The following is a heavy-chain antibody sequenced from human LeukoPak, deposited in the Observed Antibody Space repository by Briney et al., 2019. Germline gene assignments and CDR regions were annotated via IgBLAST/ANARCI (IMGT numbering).Heavy chain of an antibody. V-gene: IGHV3-20*04. D-gene: IGHD6-13*01. Sequence: GGSLRLSCAASGFTFDDYGMSWVRQAPGKGLEWVSGINWNGGSTGYADSVKGRFTISRDNSKNTLYLQMNSLRAEDTAVYYCARAWYGSSWLYYFDYWGQGTLVTVSS. CDR2: INWNGGST. CDR1: GFTFDDYG. J-gene: IGHJ4*02. CDR3: ARAWYGSSWLYYFDY.